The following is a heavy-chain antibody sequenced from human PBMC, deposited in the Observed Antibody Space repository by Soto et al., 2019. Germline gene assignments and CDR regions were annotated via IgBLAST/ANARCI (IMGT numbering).Heavy chain of an antibody. V-gene: IGHV1-18*01. CDR1: GYTFTTYG. CDR3: TSGWFGEFVYYFDY. D-gene: IGHD3-10*01. Sequence: QVQLVQSGAEVKKPGASVKVSCKTSGYTFTTYGISWVRQAPGQGLEWMGWISPYNGNTKYAQKLQGRVTMTADTATSTAYMDLRSLTSDDTAVYYCTSGWFGEFVYYFDYWGQGTLVTGSS. J-gene: IGHJ4*02. CDR2: ISPYNGNT.